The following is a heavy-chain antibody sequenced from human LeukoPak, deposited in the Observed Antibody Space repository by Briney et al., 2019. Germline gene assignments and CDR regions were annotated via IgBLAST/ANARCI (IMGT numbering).Heavy chain of an antibody. CDR2: INEDGDIT. CDR1: GFTLSAYW. CDR3: ARDFTGYSDI. D-gene: IGHD5-12*01. V-gene: IGHV3-74*01. Sequence: GGSLRLSCADSGFTLSAYWVHWVRQPPGKGLVWVSRINEDGDITNYADSVRGRFTISRDNAKNTLYLQMNSLRAEDTAVYYCARDFTGYSDIWGQGTLVTVSS. J-gene: IGHJ4*02.